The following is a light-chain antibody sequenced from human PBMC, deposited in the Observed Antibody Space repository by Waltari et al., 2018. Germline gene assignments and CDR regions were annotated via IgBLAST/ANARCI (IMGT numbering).Light chain of an antibody. J-gene: IGKJ1*01. CDR3: QQYYSNVRT. Sequence: DIVMTQSPDSLAVSLGERATINCKSSQRVLYSSNNKDYLAWFQQKPGQPPKLLISWASTRESGAPDRFSGSGSGTDFTLTISSLQAEDVAVYYCQQYYSNVRTFGQGTKVEIK. CDR1: QRVLYSSNNKDY. V-gene: IGKV4-1*01. CDR2: WAS.